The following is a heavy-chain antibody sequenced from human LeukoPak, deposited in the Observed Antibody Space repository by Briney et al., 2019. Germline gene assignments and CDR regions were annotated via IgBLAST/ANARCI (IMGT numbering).Heavy chain of an antibody. CDR1: GGSTASSSHY. Sequence: PSETPSLTCTVSGGSTASSSHYWGWRRQSPGKGLERIAIMYYTGSTYYNPPLKSRVSISVDTSRNQFSLKLTSVTAADTAIYYCARHRIQPPVLMDVWGQGTTVTVSS. CDR2: MYYTGST. J-gene: IGHJ6*02. CDR3: ARHRIQPPVLMDV. D-gene: IGHD5-18*01. V-gene: IGHV4-39*01.